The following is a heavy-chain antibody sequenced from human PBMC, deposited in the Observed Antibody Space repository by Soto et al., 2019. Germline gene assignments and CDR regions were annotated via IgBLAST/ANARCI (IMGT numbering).Heavy chain of an antibody. CDR2: ISGSDGKT. Sequence: PGGALRLSCAASGFIFGSYALSWVRQAPGKGLEWVSTISGSDGKTFYADSVKGRFSISRDTSLNTLYLQMNSLRADDTAIYYCARWSYLDYWGQGTRVTVSS. CDR3: ARWSYLDY. V-gene: IGHV3-23*01. CDR1: GFIFGSYA. D-gene: IGHD3-3*01. J-gene: IGHJ4*02.